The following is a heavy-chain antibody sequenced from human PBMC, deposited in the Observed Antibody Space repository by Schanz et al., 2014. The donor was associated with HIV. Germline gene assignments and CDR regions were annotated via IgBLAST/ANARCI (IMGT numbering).Heavy chain of an antibody. J-gene: IGHJ4*02. CDR1: GFTFSTYN. D-gene: IGHD4-17*01. Sequence: EVQIVESGGGLVKAGGSLRLSCAASGFTFSTYNMNWVRQAPGKGLEWVSSISSSSSYIYYADSVKGRFTISRDNANNSLYLQMNSLRAEDTAVYYCARSLSGDYVVSFDYWGQGTLVTVSS. CDR2: ISSSSSYI. V-gene: IGHV3-21*01. CDR3: ARSLSGDYVVSFDY.